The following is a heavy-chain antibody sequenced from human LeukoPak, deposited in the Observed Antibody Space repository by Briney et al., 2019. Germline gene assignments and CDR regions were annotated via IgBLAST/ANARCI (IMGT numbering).Heavy chain of an antibody. D-gene: IGHD2-15*01. Sequence: ASVKVSCKASGYTFTSYYMHWVRQAPGQGLEWMGWINPNSGGTNYAQKFQGRVTMTRDTSISTAYMELSSLRSEDTAVYYCARTCRVGYCSGGSCYCGGQVDYWGQGTLVTVSS. CDR1: GYTFTSYY. V-gene: IGHV1-2*02. CDR3: ARTCRVGYCSGGSCYCGGQVDY. CDR2: INPNSGGT. J-gene: IGHJ4*02.